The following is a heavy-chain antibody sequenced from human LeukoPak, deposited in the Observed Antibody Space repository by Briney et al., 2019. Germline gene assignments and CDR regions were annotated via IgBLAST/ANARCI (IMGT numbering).Heavy chain of an antibody. CDR2: INNEGSST. V-gene: IGHV3-74*01. J-gene: IGHJ5*02. Sequence: GGSLRLSCAASGFTFSDHWMHWVRQAPGKGLVWVSRINNEGSSTIYADSVKGRFTIARDNAKNTVYLQMDSLRAEDTAVYYCTRGGSALFDLWGQGTLVTVSS. CDR3: TRGGSALFDL. D-gene: IGHD2-15*01. CDR1: GFTFSDHW.